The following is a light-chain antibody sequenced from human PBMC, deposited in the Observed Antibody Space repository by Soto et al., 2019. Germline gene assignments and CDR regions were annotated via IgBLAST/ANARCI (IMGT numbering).Light chain of an antibody. CDR3: MHCTLWAPIT. V-gene: IGKV2-30*01. CDR1: HSLVYSDGNSY. CDR2: KVS. J-gene: IGKJ5*01. Sequence: DVVMTQSPLSLPVTLGQPASISCRSSHSLVYSDGNSYLNWFQQRPGQSPRRLIYKVSNRDSGVRDRFSGSVSDTCFILKISRVESEDVGFYYCMHCTLWAPITFGQGTRLEIK.